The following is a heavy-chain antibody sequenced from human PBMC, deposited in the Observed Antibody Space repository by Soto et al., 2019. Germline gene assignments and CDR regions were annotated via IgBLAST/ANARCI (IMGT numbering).Heavy chain of an antibody. V-gene: IGHV3-23*01. CDR3: TKGWGASLSHFDY. J-gene: IGHJ4*02. CDR1: GGTISSYA. Sequence: LRLSCADSGGTISSYATNRIRLAPGLGPEWCSGISGNSDRAYHANSDKGRFTISSDNSKNKRYLQVNILRAEDTAVYYCTKGWGASLSHFDYWGQGTQVTVSS. D-gene: IGHD3-16*01. CDR2: ISGNSDRA.